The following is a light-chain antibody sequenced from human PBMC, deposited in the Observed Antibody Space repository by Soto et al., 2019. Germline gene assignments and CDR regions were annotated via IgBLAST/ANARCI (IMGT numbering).Light chain of an antibody. CDR3: QQYHNWPPIT. J-gene: IGKJ5*01. CDR1: QSVSAGH. Sequence: EIVLTQSPGTLSLSPGERATLSCRASQSVSAGHLAWYQQKPGQAPRLLIYCSSTRATGIPARFSGSGSGTEFTLTISSLQSEDFAVYYCQQYHNWPPITFGQGTRLEI. CDR2: CSS. V-gene: IGKV3-15*01.